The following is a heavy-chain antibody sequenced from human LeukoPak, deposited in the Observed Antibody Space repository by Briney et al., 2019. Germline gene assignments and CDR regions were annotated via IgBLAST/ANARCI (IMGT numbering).Heavy chain of an antibody. D-gene: IGHD6-13*01. CDR2: IWYDGSNK. V-gene: IGHV3-30*02. CDR1: GFTFSSYG. Sequence: GGSLRLSCAASGFTFSSYGMHWVRQAPGKGLEWVAVIWYDGSNKYYADSVKGRFTISRDNSKNTLYLQMNSLRAEDTAVYYCAKWGSSSWYSSLNYYYGMDVWGQGTTVTVSS. J-gene: IGHJ6*02. CDR3: AKWGSSSWYSSLNYYYGMDV.